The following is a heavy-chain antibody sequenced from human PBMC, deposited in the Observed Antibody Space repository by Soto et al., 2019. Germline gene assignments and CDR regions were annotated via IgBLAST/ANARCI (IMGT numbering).Heavy chain of an antibody. J-gene: IGHJ4*02. Sequence: ASVKVSCKASGYTFTSYGISWVRQAPGQGLEWMGWISTYYGNTNYAQILQGRVTMTTDTSTNTAYMELRSLRSDDTAVYYCARHSVAEYYFDYWGQGTLVTVSS. CDR2: ISTYYGNT. CDR1: GYTFTSYG. D-gene: IGHD6-6*01. CDR3: ARHSVAEYYFDY. V-gene: IGHV1-18*01.